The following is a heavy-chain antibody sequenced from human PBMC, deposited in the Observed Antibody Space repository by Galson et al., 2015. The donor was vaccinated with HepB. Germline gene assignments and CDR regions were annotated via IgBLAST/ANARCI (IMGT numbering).Heavy chain of an antibody. J-gene: IGHJ4*02. V-gene: IGHV3-48*01. Sequence: SLRLSCAASGFTFGSYNMNWVRQAPGKGLEWVSYISGGSSTIYYADSVKGRFSISRDNAKNSLYLQMNSLRAEDTAVYYCARVSSGYYQLDFDYWGQGTLVTVSS. CDR3: ARVSSGYYQLDFDY. CDR1: GFTFGSYN. CDR2: ISGGSSTI. D-gene: IGHD3-22*01.